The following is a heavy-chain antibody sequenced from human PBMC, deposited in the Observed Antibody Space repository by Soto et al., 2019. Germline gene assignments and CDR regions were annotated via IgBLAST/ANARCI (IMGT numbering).Heavy chain of an antibody. CDR1: GASITSYF. CDR3: ARDHKEAFDI. CDR2: MYFNEST. V-gene: IGHV4-59*01. Sequence: SETLSLTCTVSGASITSYFLNWIRQAPGKGPEWIGYMYFNESTNYNPSLKSRVMMSLDTSKSLFSLKLNSVTAADTAIYYCARDHKEAFDIWGQGTLVTVSS. J-gene: IGHJ3*02.